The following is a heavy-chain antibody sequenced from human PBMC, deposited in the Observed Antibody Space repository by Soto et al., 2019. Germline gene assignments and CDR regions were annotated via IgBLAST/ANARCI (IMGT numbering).Heavy chain of an antibody. V-gene: IGHV3-30-3*01. CDR3: ARASEDYDYYYYGMDV. CDR1: GFTFSSYA. J-gene: IGHJ6*02. D-gene: IGHD4-17*01. Sequence: GGSLRLSCAASGFTFSSYAMHWVRQAPGKGLEWVAVISYDGSNKYYADSVKGRFTISRDNSKNTLYLQMNSLRAEDTAVYYCARASEDYDYYYYGMDVWGQGTTVTVSS. CDR2: ISYDGSNK.